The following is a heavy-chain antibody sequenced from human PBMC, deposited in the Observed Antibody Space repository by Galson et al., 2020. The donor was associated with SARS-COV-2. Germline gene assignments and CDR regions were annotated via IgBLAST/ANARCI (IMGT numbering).Heavy chain of an antibody. CDR3: ARDHYGSGSPGYFDL. D-gene: IGHD3-10*01. J-gene: IGHJ2*01. V-gene: IGHV4-31*03. CDR1: GGSISTGGYY. Sequence: SETLSLTCTVSGGSISTGGYYWSWIRQLPGKGLEWIGYIYYRGSTYYNPSLKSRLIISIDTSKNQFSLELRSVTAADTAVYYCARDHYGSGSPGYFDLWGRGTLVTVSS. CDR2: IYYRGST.